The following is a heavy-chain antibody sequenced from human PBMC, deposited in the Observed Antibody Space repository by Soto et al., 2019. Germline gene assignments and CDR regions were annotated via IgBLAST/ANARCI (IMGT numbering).Heavy chain of an antibody. CDR3: TRDRITMIVVDAFDI. Sequence: PGESLKISCKGSGYSFTSYWIGWVRQMPGKGLEWMGIIYPGDSDTRYSPSFQGQVTISADKSISTAYLQWSSLKASDTAVYYCTRDRITMIVVDAFDIWGQGTTVTVSS. J-gene: IGHJ3*02. CDR2: IYPGDSDT. CDR1: GYSFTSYW. V-gene: IGHV5-51*01. D-gene: IGHD3-22*01.